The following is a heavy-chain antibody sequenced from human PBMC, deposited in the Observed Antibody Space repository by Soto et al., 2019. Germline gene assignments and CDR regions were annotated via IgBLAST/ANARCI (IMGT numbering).Heavy chain of an antibody. Sequence: HPGGSLRLSCAASGFTFSSYDMHWVRQATGKGLEWVSAIGTAGDTYYPGSVKGRFTISRENAKNSLYLQMNSLRAEDTAVYYCARAIAVAETWGLYYYGMDVWGQGTTVTGSS. CDR1: GFTFSSYD. D-gene: IGHD6-19*01. V-gene: IGHV3-13*01. CDR3: ARAIAVAETWGLYYYGMDV. CDR2: IGTAGDT. J-gene: IGHJ6*02.